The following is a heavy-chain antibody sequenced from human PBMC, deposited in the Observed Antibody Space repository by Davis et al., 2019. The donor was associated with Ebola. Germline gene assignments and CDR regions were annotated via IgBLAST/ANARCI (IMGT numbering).Heavy chain of an antibody. V-gene: IGHV3-21*01. J-gene: IGHJ4*02. D-gene: IGHD2-8*01. Sequence: GESLKISCAASGFTFSSYAMSWVRQAPGKGLEWVSSISSSSSYIYYADSVKGRFTISRDNAKNSLYLQMNSLRDEDTAVYYCARRYCTNGVCPFDCWGQGTLVTVSS. CDR3: ARRYCTNGVCPFDC. CDR2: ISSSSSYI. CDR1: GFTFSSYA.